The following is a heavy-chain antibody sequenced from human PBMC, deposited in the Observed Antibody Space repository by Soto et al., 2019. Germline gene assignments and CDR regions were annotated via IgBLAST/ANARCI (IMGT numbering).Heavy chain of an antibody. V-gene: IGHV4-59*11. Sequence: QVQLQESGPGLVKPSETLSLTCTVSGGSIHNHYWSWVRQPPGKGLEWIGYIYYTGSTNYNPSLKSRVTISVDTSKNQFSLNLTSLTAADTAIYYCARSNWYSEYWGQGTLVTVSS. D-gene: IGHD7-27*01. CDR1: GGSIHNHY. J-gene: IGHJ4*02. CDR2: IYYTGST. CDR3: ARSNWYSEY.